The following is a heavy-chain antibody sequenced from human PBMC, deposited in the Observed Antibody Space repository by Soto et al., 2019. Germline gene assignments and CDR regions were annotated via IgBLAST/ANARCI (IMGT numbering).Heavy chain of an antibody. CDR2: ISYDGSNK. Sequence: PGGSLRLSCAASGFTFSSYGMHWVRQAPGKGLEWVAVISYDGSNKYYADSVKGRFTISRDNSKNTLYLQMNSLRAEDMAVYYCASLRFSYWGQGTLVTVSS. CDR1: GFTFSSYG. CDR3: ASLRFSY. V-gene: IGHV3-30*03. D-gene: IGHD3-3*01. J-gene: IGHJ4*02.